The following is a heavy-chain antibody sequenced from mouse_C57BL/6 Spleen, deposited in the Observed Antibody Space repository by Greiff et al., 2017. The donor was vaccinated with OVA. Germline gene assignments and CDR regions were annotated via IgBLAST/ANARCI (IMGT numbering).Heavy chain of an antibody. CDR3: ARGGNYYGPFAY. CDR2: ISYSGST. CDR1: GYSITSGYD. J-gene: IGHJ3*01. Sequence: EVQLQQSGPGMVKPSQSLSLTCTVTGYSITSGYDWHWIRHFPGNKLEWMGYISYSGSTNYNPSLKSRISITHDTSKNHFFLKLNSVTTEDTATYYCARGGNYYGPFAYWGQGTLVTVSA. D-gene: IGHD1-1*01. V-gene: IGHV3-1*01.